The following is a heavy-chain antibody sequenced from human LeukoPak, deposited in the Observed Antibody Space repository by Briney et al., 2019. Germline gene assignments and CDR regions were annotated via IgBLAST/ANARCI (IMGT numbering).Heavy chain of an antibody. CDR3: ARVNPEYHYYQQLALFDY. V-gene: IGHV4-30-4*08. Sequence: SETLSLTCTVSGGSISSYYWSWIRQPPGKGLEWIGYIYYSGSTYYNPSLKSRVTISVDTSKNQFSLKLSSVTAADTAVYYCARVNPEYHYYQQLALFDYWGQGTLVTVSS. J-gene: IGHJ4*02. D-gene: IGHD6-13*01. CDR2: IYYSGST. CDR1: GGSISSYY.